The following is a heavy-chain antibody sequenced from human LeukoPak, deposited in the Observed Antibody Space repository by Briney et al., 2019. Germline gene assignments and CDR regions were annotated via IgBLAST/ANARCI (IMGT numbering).Heavy chain of an antibody. CDR3: ATPQEGDAFDI. Sequence: GASVKVSCKASGYTFTSYDINWVRQATGQGLEWMGWMNPNSGNTGCAQKFQGRVTITRNTSISTAYMELSSLRSEDTAVYYCATPQEGDAFDIWGQGTMVTVSS. CDR1: GYTFTSYD. D-gene: IGHD1-14*01. J-gene: IGHJ3*02. CDR2: MNPNSGNT. V-gene: IGHV1-8*03.